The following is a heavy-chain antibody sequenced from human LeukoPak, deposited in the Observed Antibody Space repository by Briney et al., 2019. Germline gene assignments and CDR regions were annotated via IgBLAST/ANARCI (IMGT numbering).Heavy chain of an antibody. CDR3: ARGGSYLSAFDI. Sequence: GGSLRLSCAASGFTFSSYAMSWVRQAPGKGLEWVSIIYSGDNTYYADSVKGRFTISRDNSKNTLYLQMNSLRAEDTAVYYCARGGSYLSAFDIWGQGTMVTVSS. D-gene: IGHD1-26*01. CDR2: IYSGDNT. CDR1: GFTFSSYA. V-gene: IGHV3-53*01. J-gene: IGHJ3*02.